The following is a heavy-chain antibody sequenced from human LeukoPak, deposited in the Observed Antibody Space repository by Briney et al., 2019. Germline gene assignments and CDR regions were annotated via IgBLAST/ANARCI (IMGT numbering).Heavy chain of an antibody. D-gene: IGHD1-26*01. V-gene: IGHV4-34*01. CDR1: GGSFSCYY. CDR2: INHSGST. CDR3: ARTLDGAGGYFDY. Sequence: SETLSLTCAVYGGSFSCYYWSWIRPPPGKGLEWIGEINHSGSTNYNPSLKSRVTISVDTSKNQFSLKLSSVTAADTAVYYCARTLDGAGGYFDYWGQGTLVTVSS. J-gene: IGHJ4*02.